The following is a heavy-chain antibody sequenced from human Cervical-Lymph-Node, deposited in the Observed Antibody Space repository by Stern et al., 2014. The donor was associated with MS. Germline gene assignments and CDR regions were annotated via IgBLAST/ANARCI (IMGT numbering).Heavy chain of an antibody. D-gene: IGHD1-26*01. J-gene: IGHJ4*02. CDR3: ARGGGLVGYFDY. V-gene: IGHV1-69*06. CDR1: GDTFSSYA. CDR2: ITHVLGTT. Sequence: VQLLESGAEVKKPGSSVKVSCKASGDTFSSYAINWVRQVPGQGREWMGVITHVLGTTNYAQKFQGRVTITAYKPTNTAYMELMTLRSEDTAVYYCARGGGLVGYFDYWGQGTLVSVSS.